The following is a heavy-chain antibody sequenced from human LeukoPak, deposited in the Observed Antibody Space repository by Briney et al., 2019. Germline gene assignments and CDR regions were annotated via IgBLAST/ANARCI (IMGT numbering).Heavy chain of an antibody. CDR1: GFTFDDYG. Sequence: PGGSLRLSCAASGFTFDDYGMSWVRQAPGKGLEWVSGINWNGGSTGYADSVKGRFTISRDNAKNSLYLQMNSLRAVDTALYYCARDLADIVVVVAATGHAFDIWGQGTMVTVSS. CDR3: ARDLADIVVVVAATGHAFDI. D-gene: IGHD2-15*01. CDR2: INWNGGST. J-gene: IGHJ3*02. V-gene: IGHV3-20*04.